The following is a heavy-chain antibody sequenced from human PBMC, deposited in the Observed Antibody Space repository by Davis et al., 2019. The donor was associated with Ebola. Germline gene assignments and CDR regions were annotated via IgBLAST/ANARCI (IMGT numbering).Heavy chain of an antibody. CDR2: ILYDGSNQ. D-gene: IGHD1-14*01. J-gene: IGHJ2*01. CDR3: ARDLPGGDWYFDL. CDR1: GFTFTTYA. Sequence: GGSLRLSCAASGFTFTTYAMHWVRQAPGKGLEWVALILYDGSNQYYADSVKGRFTISRDNSKNTLYLQMSSLRAEDTAVYYCARDLPGGDWYFDLWGRGTLVTVSS. V-gene: IGHV3-30-3*01.